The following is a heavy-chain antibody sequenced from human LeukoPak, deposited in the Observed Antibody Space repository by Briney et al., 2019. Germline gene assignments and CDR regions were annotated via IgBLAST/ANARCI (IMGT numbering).Heavy chain of an antibody. CDR1: GGSISSGGYY. D-gene: IGHD3-10*01. Sequence: PSETLSLTCTVSGGSISSGGYYWSWIRQHPGKGLEWIGYIYYSGSTYYNPSLKSRVTISVDTSKNQFSLKLSSVTAADTAVYYCARVPYYYGSDHYYMDVWGKGTTVTVSS. CDR2: IYYSGST. J-gene: IGHJ6*03. CDR3: ARVPYYYGSDHYYMDV. V-gene: IGHV4-31*03.